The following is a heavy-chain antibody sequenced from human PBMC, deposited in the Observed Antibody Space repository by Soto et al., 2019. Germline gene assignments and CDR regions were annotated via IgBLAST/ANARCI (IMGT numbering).Heavy chain of an antibody. CDR3: ASAGIAAAGTRADLQH. J-gene: IGHJ1*01. CDR1: GGPIISSSYY. V-gene: IGHV4-39*01. D-gene: IGHD6-13*01. Sequence: QLQLQESGPGLVKPSETLSLTCTVSGGPIISSSYYWGWIRPPQAKGLQWIGSIYYSGSTYYNPSFKSRVTKSVGTSKNQFSRKLSSLTAADTAVYYCASAGIAAAGTRADLQHWGQGTLVTVS. CDR2: IYYSGST.